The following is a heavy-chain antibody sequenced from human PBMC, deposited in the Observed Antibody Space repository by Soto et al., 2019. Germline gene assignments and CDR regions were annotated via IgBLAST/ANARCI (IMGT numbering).Heavy chain of an antibody. Sequence: ASVKVSCKASGYTFTSHYMHWVRQAPGQGLEWMGIINPSGGSTSYAQKFQGRVTMTRDTSTSTGYMELSSLRSEDTAVYYCARGRSSIAVAGKGDYWGQGTLVTISS. D-gene: IGHD6-19*01. J-gene: IGHJ4*02. CDR1: GYTFTSHY. V-gene: IGHV1-46*01. CDR3: ARGRSSIAVAGKGDY. CDR2: INPSGGST.